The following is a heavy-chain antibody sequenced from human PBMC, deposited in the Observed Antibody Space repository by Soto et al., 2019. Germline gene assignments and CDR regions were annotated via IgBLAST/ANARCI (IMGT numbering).Heavy chain of an antibody. J-gene: IGHJ5*02. CDR1: GGSFSGYY. CDR2: INHSGST. V-gene: IGHV4-34*01. D-gene: IGHD3-9*01. Sequence: QVQLQQWGAGLLKPSETLSLTCAVYGGSFSGYYWSWIRQPPGKGLEWIGEINHSGSTNYNPSLKSLVTISVDTSQNQFSLKLSSVNGADTAVYYCARTGRYFDWLFPSNWFDPWGQGTLVTVSS. CDR3: ARTGRYFDWLFPSNWFDP.